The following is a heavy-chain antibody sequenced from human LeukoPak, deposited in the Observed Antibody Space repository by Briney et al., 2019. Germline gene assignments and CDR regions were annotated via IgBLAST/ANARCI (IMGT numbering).Heavy chain of an antibody. Sequence: SETLSLTCTVSGGSISSYYWGWIRQPPGKGLEWIGYIYYSGSTNYNPSLKSRVTISVDTSKNQFSLKLSSVTAADTAVYYCARQGSGSYEGRAFDIWGQGTMVTVSS. V-gene: IGHV4-59*08. J-gene: IGHJ3*02. CDR2: IYYSGST. CDR1: GGSISSYY. D-gene: IGHD1-26*01. CDR3: ARQGSGSYEGRAFDI.